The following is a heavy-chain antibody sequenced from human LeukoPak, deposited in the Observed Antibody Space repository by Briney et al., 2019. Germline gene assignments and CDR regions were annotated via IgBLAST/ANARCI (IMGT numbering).Heavy chain of an antibody. J-gene: IGHJ4*02. Sequence: PSETLSLTCTGSGGSISDSSYYWGWIRQPPGKGLEWIGSIYYSGSTYYNPSLKNRLTISVDTSKNQFSLKLSSVTAADTAVYYCARTRYYYGSRSYGAPYYFDYWGQGTLVTVSS. D-gene: IGHD3-10*01. CDR3: ARTRYYYGSRSYGAPYYFDY. V-gene: IGHV4-39*01. CDR2: IYYSGST. CDR1: GGSISDSSYY.